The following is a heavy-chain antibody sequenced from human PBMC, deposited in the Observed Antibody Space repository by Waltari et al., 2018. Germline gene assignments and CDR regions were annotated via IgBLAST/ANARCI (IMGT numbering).Heavy chain of an antibody. CDR3: ARDMFGGNYGFAYWY. Sequence: QVQLVESGGGGVQPGRSLRLSCAASGFTFSSYAMHGVCRARGKGLEWVAVISYDGSNKYYADSVKGRFTISRDNSKNTLYLQMNSLRAEDTAVYYCARDMFGGNYGFAYWYWGQGTLVTVSS. D-gene: IGHD3-16*01. CDR1: GFTFSSYA. J-gene: IGHJ4*02. V-gene: IGHV3-30-3*01. CDR2: ISYDGSNK.